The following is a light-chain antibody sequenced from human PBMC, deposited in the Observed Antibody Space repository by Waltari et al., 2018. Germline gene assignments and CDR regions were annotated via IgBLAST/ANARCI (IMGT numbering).Light chain of an antibody. CDR3: VAYASANTLL. J-gene: IGLJ2*01. Sequence: QSALTQPASVSGSPGQSITISCTGTSDDIENYRDVYWYQQHPGRAPKLILYEVTNRPSGVSDRFSGSQSGNTASLTISGLQTEDEADYYCVAYASANTLLFGGGTQLTVL. CDR2: EVT. V-gene: IGLV2-14*01. CDR1: SDDIENYRD.